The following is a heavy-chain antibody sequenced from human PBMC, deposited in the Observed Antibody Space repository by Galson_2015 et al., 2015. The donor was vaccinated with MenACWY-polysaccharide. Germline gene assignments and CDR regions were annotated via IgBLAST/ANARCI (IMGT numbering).Heavy chain of an antibody. V-gene: IGHV4-59*01. CDR1: GFSISHNY. CDR3: ARGQSTRLDY. Sequence: ETLSLTCKVSGFSISHNYWSWIRQPPGKGLEWIGDVYYSGSTNYNPSLKSRVTISVDTSKNQFSLKLSSVTAADTAVYYCARGQSTRLDYWGQGTLVSVSS. J-gene: IGHJ4*02. CDR2: VYYSGST.